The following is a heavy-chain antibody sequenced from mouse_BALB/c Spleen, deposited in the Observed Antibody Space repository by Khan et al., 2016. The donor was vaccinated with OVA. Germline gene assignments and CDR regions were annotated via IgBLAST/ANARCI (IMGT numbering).Heavy chain of an antibody. J-gene: IGHJ2*01. D-gene: IGHD1-1*01. CDR2: ILPGSGST. CDR1: GNTFSTYW. CDR3: ARVNSGSRDYFDN. V-gene: IGHV1-9*01. Sequence: QVQLKQSGADLMKPGASVKISCKVTGNTFSTYWIEWIKKRPGHGLEWIGEILPGSGSTNCNEKFKGKATFTADTSSNTAYMQLSSLTSEDSAVYYCARVNSGSRDYFDNRGQGTTLTVSS.